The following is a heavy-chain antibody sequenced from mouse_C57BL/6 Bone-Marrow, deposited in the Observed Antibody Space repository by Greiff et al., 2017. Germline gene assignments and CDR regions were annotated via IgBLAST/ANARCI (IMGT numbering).Heavy chain of an antibody. CDR3: ASPITTPVGGFAY. Sequence: EVQLQQSGPELVKPGASVKISCKASGYTFTDYYMNWVKQSHGKSLEWIGDINPNNGGTSYNQKFKGKATLTVDKSSSTAYMELRSLTSVDSAVYYCASPITTPVGGFAYWGQGTLVTVSA. V-gene: IGHV1-26*01. J-gene: IGHJ3*01. CDR1: GYTFTDYY. CDR2: INPNNGGT. D-gene: IGHD1-1*01.